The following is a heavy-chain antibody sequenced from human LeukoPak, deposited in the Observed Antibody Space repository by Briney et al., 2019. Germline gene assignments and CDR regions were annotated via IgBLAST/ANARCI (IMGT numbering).Heavy chain of an antibody. CDR3: ARTDRPASQGWFDP. Sequence: SETLSLTCTVSGGSISSYYWSWIRQPPGKGLEWIGYIYYSGSTNYNPSLKSRVTISVDTSKNQFSLKLSSVTAADTAVYYCARTDRPASQGWFDPWGQGTLVTVSS. V-gene: IGHV4-59*01. CDR2: IYYSGST. J-gene: IGHJ5*02. CDR1: GGSISSYY.